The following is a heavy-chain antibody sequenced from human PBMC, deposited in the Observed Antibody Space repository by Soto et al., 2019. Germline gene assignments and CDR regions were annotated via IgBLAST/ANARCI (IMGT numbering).Heavy chain of an antibody. V-gene: IGHV5-51*01. CDR3: ARQHPLDSSAWYN. CDR1: GYSFTNYW. Sequence: GESLKISCKASGYSFTNYWIGWVRQMPGKGLEWMGTIYPGDSDTRYSPSFQGQVTFSVDKSINTAYLHWTSLKASDTAIYYCARQHPLDSSAWYNWGQGTLVTVSS. D-gene: IGHD6-19*01. J-gene: IGHJ4*02. CDR2: IYPGDSDT.